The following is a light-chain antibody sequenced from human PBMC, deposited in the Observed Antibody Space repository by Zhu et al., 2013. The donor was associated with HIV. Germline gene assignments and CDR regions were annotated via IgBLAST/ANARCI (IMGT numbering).Light chain of an antibody. J-gene: IGKJ1*01. V-gene: IGKV3-20*01. Sequence: IVMTQSPATLSVSPGDRATLSCRASQSISNNLAWYQQKPGQPPRLLIYRTSTRATGIPDRFSGSGSGTDFTLTISRLEPEDFAVYYCQQYGSSPRTFGQGTKVEIK. CDR2: RTS. CDR1: QSISNN. CDR3: QQYGSSPRT.